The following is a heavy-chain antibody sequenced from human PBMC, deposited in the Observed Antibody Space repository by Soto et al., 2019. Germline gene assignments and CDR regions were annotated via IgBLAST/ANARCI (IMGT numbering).Heavy chain of an antibody. CDR1: GGSVSSGSYY. CDR3: ARATVTTNYYYGMDV. V-gene: IGHV4-61*01. Sequence: QVQLQESGPGLVKPSETLSLTCTVSGGSVSSGSYYWSWIRQPPGKGLEWIGYIYYSGSTNYNPSLKCRVTISVDTSKNQFSLKLSSVTAADTAVYYCARATVTTNYYYGMDVWGQGTTVTVSS. CDR2: IYYSGST. J-gene: IGHJ6*02. D-gene: IGHD4-17*01.